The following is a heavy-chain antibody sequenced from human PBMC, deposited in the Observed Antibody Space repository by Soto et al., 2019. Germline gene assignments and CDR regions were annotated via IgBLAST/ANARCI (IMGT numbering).Heavy chain of an antibody. Sequence: GGSLRLSCAASGFALSGYTTNWVRQAPGKGLEWVSSISDSSSYIYYADSVKGRFTISRDNAENSLYLQMNSLRAEDTAVYYCARGVAAPHYMDVWGKGTTVTAP. V-gene: IGHV3-21*01. CDR1: GFALSGYT. CDR2: ISDSSSYI. D-gene: IGHD6-13*01. J-gene: IGHJ6*03. CDR3: ARGVAAPHYMDV.